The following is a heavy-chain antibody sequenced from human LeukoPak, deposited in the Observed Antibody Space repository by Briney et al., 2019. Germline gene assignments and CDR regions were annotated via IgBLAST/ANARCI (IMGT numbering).Heavy chain of an antibody. D-gene: IGHD6-19*01. J-gene: IGHJ1*01. CDR3: ARGSGWYPH. Sequence: SETLSLTCTVSGGSITSSYWSWIRQPPGKGLEWIGCIYYSGSTNYNPSLKSRVTMSVDTSKNQFSLKLTSVTAADTAVYYCARGSGWYPHWGQGTLVTVSS. V-gene: IGHV4-59*01. CDR2: IYYSGST. CDR1: GGSITSSY.